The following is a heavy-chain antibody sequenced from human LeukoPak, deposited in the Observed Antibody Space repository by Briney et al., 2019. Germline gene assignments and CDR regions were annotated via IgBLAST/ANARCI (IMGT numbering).Heavy chain of an antibody. CDR3: ARDSREYYYKPVDY. J-gene: IGHJ4*02. CDR2: ISAYNGNT. V-gene: IGHV1-18*01. CDR1: GYTFTSYG. D-gene: IGHD3-10*01. Sequence: ASVKVSCKASGYTFTSYGISWVRQAPGQGLEWMGWISAYNGNTNYAQKLQGRVTTTTDTSTSTAYMELRSLRSDDTAVYYCARDSREYYYKPVDYWGQGTLVTVSS.